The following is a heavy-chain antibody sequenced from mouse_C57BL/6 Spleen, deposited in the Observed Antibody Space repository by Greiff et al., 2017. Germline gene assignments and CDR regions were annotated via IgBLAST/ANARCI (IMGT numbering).Heavy chain of an antibody. J-gene: IGHJ2*01. Sequence: VKLQQPGAELVRPGSSVKLSCKASGYTFTSYWMHWVKQRPIQGLEWIGNIDPSDSETHYNQKFKDKATLTVDKSSSTAYMQLSSLTSEDSAVYSCARGGPSGSSSYWGQGTPLTVSS. D-gene: IGHD1-1*01. CDR1: GYTFTSYW. V-gene: IGHV1-52*01. CDR2: IDPSDSET. CDR3: ARGGPSGSSSY.